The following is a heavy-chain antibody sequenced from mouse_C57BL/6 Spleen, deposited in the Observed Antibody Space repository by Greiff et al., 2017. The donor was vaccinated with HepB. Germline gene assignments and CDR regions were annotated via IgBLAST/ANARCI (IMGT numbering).Heavy chain of an antibody. CDR3: AIGTGSSWFAY. CDR2: IHPSDSDT. D-gene: IGHD1-1*02. CDR1: GYTFTSYW. V-gene: IGHV1-74*01. Sequence: VQLKQPGAELVKPGASVKVSCKASGYTFTSYWMHWVKQRPGQGLEWIGRIHPSDSDTNYNQKFKGKATLTVDKSSSTAYMQLSSLTSEDSAVYYCAIGTGSSWFAYWGQGTLVTVSA. J-gene: IGHJ3*01.